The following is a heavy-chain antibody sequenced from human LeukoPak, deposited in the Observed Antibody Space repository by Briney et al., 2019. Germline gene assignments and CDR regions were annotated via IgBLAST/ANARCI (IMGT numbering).Heavy chain of an antibody. CDR1: GFTFSTYT. V-gene: IGHV3-21*01. J-gene: IGHJ4*02. Sequence: GGSLRLSCAASGFTFSTYTMNWVRQAPGKGLEWVSSISSSSSYIYYADSVKARFTISRDNAKNSLYLQVNSLRAEDTAVYYCARDRTTVTTFDYWGQGTPVTVSS. CDR2: ISSSSSYI. CDR3: ARDRTTVTTFDY. D-gene: IGHD4-17*01.